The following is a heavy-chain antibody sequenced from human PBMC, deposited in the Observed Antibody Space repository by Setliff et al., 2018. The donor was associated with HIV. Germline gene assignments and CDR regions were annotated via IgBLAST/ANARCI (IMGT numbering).Heavy chain of an antibody. Sequence: SETLSLTCVASGGSLSSYYWNWNRQTPGKGLEWIGEIHPTGHINYNPSYKSRVTVSLDTSKIQFSLKLNSVTAADTGVYYCAAFDSGRDVWGQGTLVTVSS. J-gene: IGHJ4*02. CDR2: IHPTGHI. D-gene: IGHD6-19*01. V-gene: IGHV4-34*01. CDR1: GGSLSSYY. CDR3: AAFDSGRDV.